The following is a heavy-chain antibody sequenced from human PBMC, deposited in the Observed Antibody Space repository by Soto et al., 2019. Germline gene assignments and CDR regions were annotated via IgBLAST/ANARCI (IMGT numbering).Heavy chain of an antibody. CDR2: INAGNGNT. V-gene: IGHV1-3*01. D-gene: IGHD5-12*01. Sequence: ASVKVSCKASGYTFTSYAMHWVRQAPGQRLEWMGWINAGNGNTKYSQKFQGRVTITRDTSASTAYMELSSLRSEDTAVYYCERYRGYCGPANLKSSPHWAQAPLVPVSS. CDR1: GYTFTSYA. J-gene: IGHJ1*01. CDR3: ERYRGYCGPANLKSSPH.